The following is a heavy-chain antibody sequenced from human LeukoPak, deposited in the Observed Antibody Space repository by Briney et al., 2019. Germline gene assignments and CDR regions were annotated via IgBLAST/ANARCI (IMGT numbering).Heavy chain of an antibody. CDR3: AKDRLIKQWLMTEFDY. Sequence: PGGSLRLSCAASGFTFSSYAMSWVRQAPGKGLEWVSAISGSGGSTYYADSVKGRFTISRDNSKNTLYLQMNSLRAEDTAVYYCAKDRLIKQWLMTEFDYWGQGTLVTVSS. J-gene: IGHJ4*02. V-gene: IGHV3-23*01. D-gene: IGHD6-19*01. CDR1: GFTFSSYA. CDR2: ISGSGGST.